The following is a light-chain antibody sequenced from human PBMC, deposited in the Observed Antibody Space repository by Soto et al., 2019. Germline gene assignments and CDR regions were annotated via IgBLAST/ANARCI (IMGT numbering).Light chain of an antibody. J-gene: IGKJ2*01. CDR3: QHVDTYRRIYT. CDR1: QGISTY. Sequence: DIQLTQSPSFLSASAGDRVTITCRASQGISTYLAWYQQKPGKAPKLLISAASTLLRGVPPRSSGSGSGIELTLTISGLQPEDFATYYCQHVDTYRRIYTFGQGTKLEIK. CDR2: AAS. V-gene: IGKV1-9*01.